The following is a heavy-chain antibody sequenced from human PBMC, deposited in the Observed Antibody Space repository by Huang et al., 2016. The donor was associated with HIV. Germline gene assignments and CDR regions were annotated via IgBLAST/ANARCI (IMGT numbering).Heavy chain of an antibody. CDR2: IGSDSRET. CDR1: GYDFGRYG. D-gene: IGHD4-4*01. CDR3: ARDPYYSNRWKRNDASFL. J-gene: IGHJ3*01. Sequence: QVQLVQSGGEVMQPGASVRVSCKASGYDFGRYGMSWVRQAPGQGLEGLGWIGSDSRETSAAQKCQGRVTMTTDTSTTTTYMELRSLRSDDTAMYYCARDPYYSNRWKRNDASFLWGQGTMITVSS. V-gene: IGHV1-18*01.